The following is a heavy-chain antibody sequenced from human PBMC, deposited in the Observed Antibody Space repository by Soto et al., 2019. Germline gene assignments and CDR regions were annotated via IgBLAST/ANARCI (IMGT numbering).Heavy chain of an antibody. Sequence: QVQLVQSGAEVKKPGSSVKVSCKASGGTFSSYAISWVRQAPGQGLEWMGGIIPIFGTANYAQKFQGRVTITADESTSAAYMELSSMRSEDTAVYYCGRSSGSWYGGWFDPWGQGTRVTVSS. CDR3: GRSSGSWYGGWFDP. CDR2: IIPIFGTA. J-gene: IGHJ5*02. CDR1: GGTFSSYA. D-gene: IGHD6-13*01. V-gene: IGHV1-69*12.